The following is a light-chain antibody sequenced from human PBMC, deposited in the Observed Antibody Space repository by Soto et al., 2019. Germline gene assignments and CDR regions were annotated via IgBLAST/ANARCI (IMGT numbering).Light chain of an antibody. V-gene: IGLV2-11*01. Sequence: QSVLTQPRSVSGSPGQSVTISCTGTSSDVGGYNYVSWYQQHPGKAPKFMIYDVSERPSGVPDRFSGSTSGNTASLTISGLQAEDETDYFCSLYSSNGSLIFGPGTKVTV. J-gene: IGLJ1*01. CDR1: SSDVGGYNY. CDR2: DVS. CDR3: SLYSSNGSLI.